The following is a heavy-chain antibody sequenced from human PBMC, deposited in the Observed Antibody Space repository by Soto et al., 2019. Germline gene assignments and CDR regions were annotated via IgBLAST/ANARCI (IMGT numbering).Heavy chain of an antibody. Sequence: EVQLLESGGGLVQPGGFLRLSCAASGFTFSSYAMSWVRQAPGKGLEWVSAISGSGGSTYYADSVKGRFTISRDNSKNTLYLQMNSLRAEDTAVYYCAKAPGKHYYYMDVWGKGTTVTVSS. J-gene: IGHJ6*03. CDR3: AKAPGKHYYYMDV. CDR1: GFTFSSYA. V-gene: IGHV3-23*01. CDR2: ISGSGGST.